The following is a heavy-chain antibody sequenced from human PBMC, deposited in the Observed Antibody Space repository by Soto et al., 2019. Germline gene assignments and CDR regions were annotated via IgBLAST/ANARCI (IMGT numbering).Heavy chain of an antibody. CDR2: INHSGST. CDR1: GGSFSGYY. J-gene: IGHJ3*02. CDR3: ARGVAAGGDAFDI. D-gene: IGHD6-19*01. V-gene: IGHV4-34*01. Sequence: SETLSLTCAVYGGSFSGYYWSWIRQPPGKGLEWIGEINHSGSTNYNPSLKSRVTISVDTSKNQFSLKLSSVTAADTAVYYCARGVAAGGDAFDIWGQGTMVTVSS.